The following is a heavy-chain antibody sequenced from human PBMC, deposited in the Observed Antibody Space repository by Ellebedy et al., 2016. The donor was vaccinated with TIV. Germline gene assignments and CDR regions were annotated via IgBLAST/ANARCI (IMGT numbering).Heavy chain of an antibody. CDR1: AFTSFSSA. J-gene: IGHJ4*02. Sequence: SVKVSXXASAFTSFSSAVQCVGQDRGQSLVWIGCNVVDSGDTNYAQKFQERVTITRDMSTSTAYMELTSLTPEDTAMYYCAADRGVRAFFESWGQGTLVTVPS. CDR3: AADRGVRAFFES. V-gene: IGHV1-58*01. D-gene: IGHD1-26*01. CDR2: NVVDSGDT.